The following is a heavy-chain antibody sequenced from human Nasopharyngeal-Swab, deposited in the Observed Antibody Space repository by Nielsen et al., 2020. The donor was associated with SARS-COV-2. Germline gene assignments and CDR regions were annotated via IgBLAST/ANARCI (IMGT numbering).Heavy chain of an antibody. J-gene: IGHJ4*02. CDR1: GGSISSGGLY. V-gene: IGHV4-31*03. Sequence: SETLSLTCTVSGGSISSGGLYWTYIREQTGRGLEWIGYIYNNESTYYNPSLKSRVIISVDTSKNQFSLKLSYVTAADTAVYYCARGRRYNWNDRFDYWGQGTLVTVSS. D-gene: IGHD1-1*01. CDR3: ARGRRYNWNDRFDY. CDR2: IYNNEST.